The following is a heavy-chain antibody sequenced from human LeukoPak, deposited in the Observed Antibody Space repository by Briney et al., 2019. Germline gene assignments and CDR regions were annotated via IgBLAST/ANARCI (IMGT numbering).Heavy chain of an antibody. J-gene: IGHJ2*01. Sequence: SETLSLTCAGYGGSFSGYYWSWIRQPPGKGLEWIGEINHSGSTNYNPSLKSRVTISVDTSKNQFSLKLSSVTAADTAVYYCARGKLRSYWYFDLWGRGTLVTVSS. CDR3: ARGKLRSYWYFDL. V-gene: IGHV4-34*01. CDR2: INHSGST. CDR1: GGSFSGYY. D-gene: IGHD4-17*01.